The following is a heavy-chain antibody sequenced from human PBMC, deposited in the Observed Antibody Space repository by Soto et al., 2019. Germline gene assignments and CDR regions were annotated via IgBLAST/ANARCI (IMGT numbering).Heavy chain of an antibody. CDR2: INHSGST. D-gene: IGHD6-19*01. CDR3: ARGPSSGWYGNWFDP. J-gene: IGHJ5*02. Sequence: PSETLSLTCAVYGGSFSGYYWSWIRQPPGKGLEWNGEINHSGSTNYNPSLKSRVTISVDTSKNQFSLKLSSVTAADTAVYYCARGPSSGWYGNWFDPWGQGTLVTVSS. CDR1: GGSFSGYY. V-gene: IGHV4-34*01.